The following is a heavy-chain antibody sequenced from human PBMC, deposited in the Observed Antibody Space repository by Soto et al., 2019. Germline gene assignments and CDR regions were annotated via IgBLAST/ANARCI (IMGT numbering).Heavy chain of an antibody. CDR3: AKDRGYEQQLPGVDP. V-gene: IGHV3-23*01. J-gene: IGHJ5*02. D-gene: IGHD6-13*01. CDR1: GFTFSSYA. CDR2: ISGSGGST. Sequence: GGSLRLSCAASGFTFSSYAMSWVRQAPGKGLEWVSAISGSGGSTYYADSVKGRFTISRDNSKNTLYLQMNSLRAEDTAVYYCAKDRGYEQQLPGVDPWGQGTLVTVSS.